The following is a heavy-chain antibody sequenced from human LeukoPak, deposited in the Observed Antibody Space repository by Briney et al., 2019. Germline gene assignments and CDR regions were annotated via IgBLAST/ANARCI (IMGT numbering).Heavy chain of an antibody. V-gene: IGHV1-46*01. J-gene: IGHJ4*02. CDR3: ARGYGSGPHIDRVSHFDY. D-gene: IGHD3-10*01. CDR1: GYTFTSYY. CDR2: INPSGGCT. Sequence: ASVKVSCKASGYTFTSYYIHWVRQAPGQGLEWMGVINPSGGCTNYAQNFQGSVTMTRDTSTSTVYMELSSLRSEDTAVYYCARGYGSGPHIDRVSHFDYWGQGTLVTVSS.